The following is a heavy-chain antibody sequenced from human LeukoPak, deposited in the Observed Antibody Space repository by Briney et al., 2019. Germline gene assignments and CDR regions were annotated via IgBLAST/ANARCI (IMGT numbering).Heavy chain of an antibody. V-gene: IGHV4-34*01. J-gene: IGHJ6*03. CDR3: ARGVNYYDSSGYYTGHYMDV. Sequence: SETLSLTCAVYGGSFSGYYWSWIRQPPGKGLEWTGEINHSGSTNYNPSLKSRVTISVDTSKNQFSLKLSSVTAADTAVYYCARGVNYYDSSGYYTGHYMDVWGKGTTVTVSS. CDR2: INHSGST. D-gene: IGHD3-22*01. CDR1: GGSFSGYY.